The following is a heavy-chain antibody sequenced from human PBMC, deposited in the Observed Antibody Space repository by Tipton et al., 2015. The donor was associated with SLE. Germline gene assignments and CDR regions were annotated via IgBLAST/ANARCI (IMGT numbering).Heavy chain of an antibody. J-gene: IGHJ4*02. D-gene: IGHD3-22*01. Sequence: QLVQSGAEVKKPGEPLKISCKGSGYTFSNYWIGWERQMPEKGLEWMGCIYPGDSDTRYSPSFQGPVPISADKSITTAYLQWSSLNPSDTAIYYCARLGCLYDRSGPFDFWGQGSRVTV. CDR2: IYPGDSDT. CDR1: GYTFSNYW. CDR3: ARLGCLYDRSGPFDF. V-gene: IGHV5-51*03.